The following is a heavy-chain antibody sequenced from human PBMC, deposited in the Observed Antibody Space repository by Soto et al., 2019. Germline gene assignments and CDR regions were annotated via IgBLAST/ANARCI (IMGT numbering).Heavy chain of an antibody. Sequence: EVQLVESGGGLVQPGRSLRLSCAASGFTFDDYAMHWVRQAPGKGLEWVSGISWNSGSIGYADSVKGRFTISRDNAKNSLYLQMNSLRAEDTAVYYCASTHDYGDLTGAFDIWGQGTMVTVSS. D-gene: IGHD4-17*01. CDR2: ISWNSGSI. J-gene: IGHJ3*02. CDR3: ASTHDYGDLTGAFDI. V-gene: IGHV3-9*01. CDR1: GFTFDDYA.